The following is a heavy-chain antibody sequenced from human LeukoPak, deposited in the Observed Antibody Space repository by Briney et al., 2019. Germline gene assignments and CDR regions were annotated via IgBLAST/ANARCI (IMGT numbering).Heavy chain of an antibody. CDR2: IYHSGNT. Sequence: SETLSLTCAVSGGSISNSNWWSWVRQPPGKGLEWIGEIYHSGNTSYKPSLKSRVTMSVDKSKNQFSLKLSSVTAADTAVYYCARGNPSGSSAAFDYWGQGTLVTVSS. D-gene: IGHD1-26*01. V-gene: IGHV4-4*02. CDR3: ARGNPSGSSAAFDY. CDR1: GGSISNSNW. J-gene: IGHJ4*02.